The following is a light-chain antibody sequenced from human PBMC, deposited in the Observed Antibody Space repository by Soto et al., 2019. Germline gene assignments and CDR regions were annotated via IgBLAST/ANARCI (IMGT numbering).Light chain of an antibody. J-gene: IGKJ4*01. Sequence: EIGMTQSPATLSVSPGERATLSCRASQSVSSNLAWYQQKPGQAPRLLIYGASTRATGIPAGFSGSGSGTEFTLTISSLQSEDFAVYYCQQYNNWPLTFGGGTKVQIK. CDR3: QQYNNWPLT. CDR2: GAS. CDR1: QSVSSN. V-gene: IGKV3-15*01.